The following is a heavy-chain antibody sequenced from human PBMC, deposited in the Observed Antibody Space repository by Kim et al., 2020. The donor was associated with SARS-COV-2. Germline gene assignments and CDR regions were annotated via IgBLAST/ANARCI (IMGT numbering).Heavy chain of an antibody. Sequence: GGSLRLSCAASGFTYSRHSMIWVRQAPGKGLEWVSSISTSGSYIYYADSVRGRFTISRHNAGKTLYLHMNSLRVEDSAVYYCARGASNSGSTDAFDMWGQGTMVTVSS. CDR1: GFTYSRHS. D-gene: IGHD3-10*01. J-gene: IGHJ3*02. CDR2: ISTSGSYI. V-gene: IGHV3-21*01. CDR3: ARGASNSGSTDAFDM.